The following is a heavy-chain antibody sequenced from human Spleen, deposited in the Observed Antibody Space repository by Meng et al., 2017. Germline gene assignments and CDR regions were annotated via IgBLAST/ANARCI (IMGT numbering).Heavy chain of an antibody. Sequence: ASVKVSCKASGYTFTGYYMHWVRQAPGQGLEWMGWINPNSGGTNYAQKFQGRVTMTRDTSISTAYMELSRLRSDDTAVYYCARARSRVFGRYFDWLATPYGMDVWGQGTTVTVSS. CDR3: ARARSRVFGRYFDWLATPYGMDV. CDR1: GYTFTGYY. D-gene: IGHD3-9*01. J-gene: IGHJ6*02. V-gene: IGHV1-2*02. CDR2: INPNSGGT.